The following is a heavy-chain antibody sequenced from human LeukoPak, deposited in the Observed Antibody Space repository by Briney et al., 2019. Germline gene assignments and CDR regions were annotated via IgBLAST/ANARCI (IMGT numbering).Heavy chain of an antibody. J-gene: IGHJ3*01. D-gene: IGHD3-10*01. V-gene: IGHV3-53*01. CDR2: LYSDGRT. CDR1: GLTVSTNY. CDR3: TRLRDSVAFDV. Sequence: PGGSLRLSCAASGLTVSTNYMTWVRQAPGKGLEWVSVLYSDGRTFYAGSVKGRFIISRDHSMNILYLHMNSLRVDDTAMYYCTRLRDSVAFDVWGQGTLVTVSS.